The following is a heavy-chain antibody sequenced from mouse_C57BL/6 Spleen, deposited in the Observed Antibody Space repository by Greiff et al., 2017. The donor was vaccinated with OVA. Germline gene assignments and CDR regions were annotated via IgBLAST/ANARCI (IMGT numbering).Heavy chain of an antibody. J-gene: IGHJ4*01. CDR1: GYTFTTSW. Sequence: QVQLKQPGAELVMPGASVKLSCKASGYTFTTSWMHWVKQRPGQGLEWIGEIDPSDSYTKYNQKFKGKSTLTVDKSSRTAYIQLSSLTSEDSAVYYCARKYYYTMDDWGQGTSVTVSS. CDR2: IDPSDSYT. CDR3: ARKYYYTMDD. V-gene: IGHV1-69*01.